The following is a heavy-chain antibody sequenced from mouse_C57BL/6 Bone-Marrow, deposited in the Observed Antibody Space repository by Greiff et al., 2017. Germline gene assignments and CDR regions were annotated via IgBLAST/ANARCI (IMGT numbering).Heavy chain of an antibody. D-gene: IGHD1-1*01. V-gene: IGHV1-58*01. CDR1: GYTFTSYG. CDR2: LYIGNGYT. Sequence: VQLQQSGAELVRPGSSVKMSCKTSGYTFTSYGINWVKQRPGQGLEWIGYLYIGNGYTEYNETFKGKVTLTSDTSSSTAYMQSSSLTSEDAAIYFCARDYGSSYEFAYWGQGTLVTVSA. J-gene: IGHJ3*01. CDR3: ARDYGSSYEFAY.